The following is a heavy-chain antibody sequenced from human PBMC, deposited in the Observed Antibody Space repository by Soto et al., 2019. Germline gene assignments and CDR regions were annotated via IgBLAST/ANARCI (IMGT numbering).Heavy chain of an antibody. V-gene: IGHV4-31*03. CDR2: IYYSGST. Sequence: PSETLSLTCTVSGGSISSGGYYWSWIRQHPGKGLEWIGYIYYSGSTYYNPSLKSRVTISVDTSKNQFSLKLSSVTAADTAVYYCAGEALPGLGFLRPLVPDNRPYFGNWGQGTLVTVPS. CDR3: AGEALPGLGFLRPLVPDNRPYFGN. J-gene: IGHJ4*02. D-gene: IGHD2-15*01. CDR1: GGSISSGGYY.